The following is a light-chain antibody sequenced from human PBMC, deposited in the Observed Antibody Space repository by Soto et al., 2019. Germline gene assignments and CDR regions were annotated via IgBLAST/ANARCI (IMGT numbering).Light chain of an antibody. Sequence: EIVMTQSPATLSVSPGERATLSCRASQSVSSNLAWYQQKPGQAPRLLIYGASTRATGIPARFSGSGSGTEFTLTISSLQPEDFATYFCQQYDTYYTFGQGTKVDIK. CDR3: QQYDTYYT. J-gene: IGKJ2*01. CDR1: QSVSSN. CDR2: GAS. V-gene: IGKV3-15*01.